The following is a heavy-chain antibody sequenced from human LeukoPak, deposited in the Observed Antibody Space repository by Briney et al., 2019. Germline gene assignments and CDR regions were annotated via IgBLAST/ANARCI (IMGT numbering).Heavy chain of an antibody. V-gene: IGHV5-51*01. CDR2: IYPGDSDT. D-gene: IGHD3-22*01. J-gene: IGHJ4*02. Sequence: GESLKISCKGSGYSFTSYWSGWVREMPGKGLEWMGIIYPGDSDTSYSPSYQGQVTISADKSISTAYLQWSSLKASDTAMYYCARVPVYYYDSSGYYTYFDYWGQGALVTVSS. CDR3: ARVPVYYYDSSGYYTYFDY. CDR1: GYSFTSYW.